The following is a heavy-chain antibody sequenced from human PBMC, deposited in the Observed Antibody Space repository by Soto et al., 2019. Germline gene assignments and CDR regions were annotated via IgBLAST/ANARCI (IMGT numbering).Heavy chain of an antibody. CDR3: ASVGGYSSSWYAGWFDP. CDR2: IIPIFGTA. CDR1: GGTFSSYA. Sequence: SVKVSCKASGGTFSSYASSWVRQAPGQGLEWMGGIIPIFGTANYAQKCQGRVTITADESTSTAYMGLSSLRSEDTAVYYCASVGGYSSSWYAGWFDPWGQGTLVTVSS. J-gene: IGHJ5*02. V-gene: IGHV1-69*13. D-gene: IGHD6-13*01.